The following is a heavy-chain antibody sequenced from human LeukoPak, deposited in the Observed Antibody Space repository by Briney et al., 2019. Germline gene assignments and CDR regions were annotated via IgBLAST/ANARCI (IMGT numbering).Heavy chain of an antibody. Sequence: GASVKVSCKASGYTFTAYYLHWVRQAPGQGLEWMGWINPLSGATDSAQKFQGRVTLTGDTSISTVYMELSRLRSDDTALYYCARFLFKGMGYFDYWGQGTLVTVSS. J-gene: IGHJ4*03. CDR2: INPLSGAT. V-gene: IGHV1-2*02. CDR1: GYTFTAYY. D-gene: IGHD2/OR15-2a*01. CDR3: ARFLFKGMGYFDY.